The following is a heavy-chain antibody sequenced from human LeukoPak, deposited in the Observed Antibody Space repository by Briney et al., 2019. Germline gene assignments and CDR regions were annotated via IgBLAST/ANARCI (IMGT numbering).Heavy chain of an antibody. Sequence: GGSLRLSCAASGFTFSSYSMNWVRQAPGKGLEWVSSISSSSSYIYYADSVKGRFTISRDNAKNSLYLQMNSLRAEDTAVYYCARVGPEYYYDSSGYYPALYYYYYMDVWGKGTTVTVSS. V-gene: IGHV3-21*01. J-gene: IGHJ6*03. D-gene: IGHD3-22*01. CDR1: GFTFSSYS. CDR2: ISSSSSYI. CDR3: ARVGPEYYYDSSGYYPALYYYYYMDV.